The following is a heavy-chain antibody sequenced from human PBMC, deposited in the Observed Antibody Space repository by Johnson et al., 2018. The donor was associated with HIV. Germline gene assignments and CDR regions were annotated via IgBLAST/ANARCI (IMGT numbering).Heavy chain of an antibody. D-gene: IGHD6-13*01. Sequence: VQLVESGGGLVQPGGSLRLSCAASGFTFSSHAMHWVRQAPGKGLEWVAVISYDGSNKYYADSVKGRFTISRDNSKNTLYLQMNSLRAEDTAVYYCAKGSQLAHAFDIWGQGTMVTVSS. CDR3: AKGSQLAHAFDI. CDR2: ISYDGSNK. CDR1: GFTFSSHA. J-gene: IGHJ3*02. V-gene: IGHV3-30*04.